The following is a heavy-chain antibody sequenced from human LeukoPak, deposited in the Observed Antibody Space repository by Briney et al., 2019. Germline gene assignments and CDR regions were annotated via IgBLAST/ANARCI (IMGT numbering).Heavy chain of an antibody. J-gene: IGHJ4*02. D-gene: IGHD3-10*01. CDR1: GYTFTGYY. Sequence: ASVKVSCKSSGYTFTGYYMHWVRQAPGQGREGMGWINPNSGGTNYAQKFQGRVTMTRDTSISTAYMELSRLRSDDTAVYYCTRGRGYYYGSGSPPPIDYWGQGTLVTVSS. CDR2: INPNSGGT. CDR3: TRGRGYYYGSGSPPPIDY. V-gene: IGHV1-2*02.